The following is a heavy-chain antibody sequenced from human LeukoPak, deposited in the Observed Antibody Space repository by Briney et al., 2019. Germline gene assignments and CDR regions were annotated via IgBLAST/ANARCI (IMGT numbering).Heavy chain of an antibody. J-gene: IGHJ4*02. CDR1: GYTFTTYA. D-gene: IGHD6-19*01. CDR3: ARGGVGLAVAAYFDF. CDR2: FIPIFGSA. V-gene: IGHV1-69*13. Sequence: ASVKVSCKASGYTFTTYAMNWVRQAPGQGLEWMGRFIPIFGSANYAQQFQGRLTMTADESTSTAYMELSSLRSEDTAVYFCARGGVGLAVAAYFDFWGQGTLVTVSS.